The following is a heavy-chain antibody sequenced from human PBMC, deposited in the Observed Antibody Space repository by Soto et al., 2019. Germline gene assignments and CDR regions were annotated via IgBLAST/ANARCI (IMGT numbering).Heavy chain of an antibody. CDR1: GYTFTSYD. V-gene: IGHV1-18*01. J-gene: IGHJ5*02. D-gene: IGHD6-13*01. CDR3: ARVPPYVGSWKSFCDP. Sequence: ASVKVSCKASGYTFTSYDINWVRQAPGQGLEWMGWISPYNENTMYAQKFQGRVTMTTDTSTNTVYMELTSLISDDTAVYYCARVPPYVGSWKSFCDPWGQGTLVTVSS. CDR2: ISPYNENT.